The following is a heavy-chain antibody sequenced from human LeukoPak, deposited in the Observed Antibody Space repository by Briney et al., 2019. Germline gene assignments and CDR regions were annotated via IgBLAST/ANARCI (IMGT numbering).Heavy chain of an antibody. D-gene: IGHD4-17*01. Sequence: TGGSLRLSCAASGFTFSSYAMSWVRQAPGKGLEWVSAISGSGGSTYYADSVKGRFTISRDNSKNTLYLQMNSLRAEDTAVYYCAKFGATVTTMDWFDPWGQGTLVTVSS. CDR3: AKFGATVTTMDWFDP. J-gene: IGHJ5*02. V-gene: IGHV3-23*01. CDR1: GFTFSSYA. CDR2: ISGSGGST.